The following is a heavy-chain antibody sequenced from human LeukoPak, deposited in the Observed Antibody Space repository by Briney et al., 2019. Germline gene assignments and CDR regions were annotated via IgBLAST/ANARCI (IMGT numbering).Heavy chain of an antibody. CDR1: GGSISSYY. V-gene: IGHV4-4*07. J-gene: IGHJ2*01. CDR2: IYASGST. CDR3: ARNKDYGDYNRYWYFDL. Sequence: SETLSLTCRVSGGSISSYYWSWIRQPAGKGLEWIGRIYASGSTNYNPSLKSRVTMSVDTSKNQFSMKLRSVTAADTAVYYCARNKDYGDYNRYWYFDLWGRGTMVTVSS. D-gene: IGHD4-17*01.